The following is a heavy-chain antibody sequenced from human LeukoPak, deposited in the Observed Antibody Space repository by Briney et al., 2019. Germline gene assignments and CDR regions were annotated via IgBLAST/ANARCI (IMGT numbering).Heavy chain of an antibody. CDR2: IYCSGST. V-gene: IGHV4-31*03. CDR1: GGSISSGGYY. Sequence: SETLSLTCTVSGGSISSGGYYWSWIRQHPGKGLEWIGYIYCSGSTYYNPSLKSRVTISVDTSKNQSSLKLSSVTAADTAVYYCARDTRYCSSTSCPNWFDPWGQGTLVTVSS. D-gene: IGHD2-2*01. J-gene: IGHJ5*02. CDR3: ARDTRYCSSTSCPNWFDP.